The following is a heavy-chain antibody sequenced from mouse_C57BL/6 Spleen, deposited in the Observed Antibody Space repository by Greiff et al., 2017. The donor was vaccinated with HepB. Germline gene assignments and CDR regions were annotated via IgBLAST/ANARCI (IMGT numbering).Heavy chain of an antibody. V-gene: IGHV14-4*01. D-gene: IGHD1-1*01. CDR3: TTDGSSYAWFAY. Sequence: EVQLQQSGAELVRPGASVKLSCTASGFNIKDDYMHWVKQRPEQGLEWIGWIDPENGDTEYASKFQGKATITADTSSNTAYLQRSSLTSEDTAVYYCTTDGSSYAWFAYWGQGTLVTVSA. CDR1: GFNIKDDY. J-gene: IGHJ3*01. CDR2: IDPENGDT.